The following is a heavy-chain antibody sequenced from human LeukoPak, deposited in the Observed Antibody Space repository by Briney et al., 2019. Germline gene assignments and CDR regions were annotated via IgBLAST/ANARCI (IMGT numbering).Heavy chain of an antibody. V-gene: IGHV3-30*19. CDR2: ISYDGSNK. J-gene: IGHJ4*02. CDR1: GFTFSSYG. CDR3: ASTGCSSGWYSDY. D-gene: IGHD6-19*01. Sequence: GGSLRLSCEASGFTFSSYGMHWVRQAPGKGLEWVAVISYDGSNKYYADSVKGRFTISRDNSKNTLYLQMNSLRAEDTAVYYCASTGCSSGWYSDYWGQGTLVTVSS.